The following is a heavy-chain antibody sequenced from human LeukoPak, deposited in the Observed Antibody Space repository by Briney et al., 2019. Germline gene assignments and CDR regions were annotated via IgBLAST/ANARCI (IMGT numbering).Heavy chain of an antibody. CDR3: ARDSSQRWLHGYFDY. D-gene: IGHD5-24*01. CDR2: IYHSGST. J-gene: IGHJ4*02. V-gene: IGHV4-38-2*02. Sequence: SETLPLTCTVSGYSISSGYYWGWIRPPPGKGLEWIGSIYHSGSTYYNPSLKSRVTISVDTSKNQFSLKLSSVTAADTAVYYCARDSSQRWLHGYFDYGGQGTLVTVSA. CDR1: GYSISSGYY.